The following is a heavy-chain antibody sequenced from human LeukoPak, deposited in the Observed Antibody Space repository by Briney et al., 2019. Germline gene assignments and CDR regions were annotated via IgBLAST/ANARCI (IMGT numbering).Heavy chain of an antibody. CDR1: GYTFTSYY. V-gene: IGHV1-2*02. CDR2: INPNSGGT. Sequence: GASVKVSCKASGYTFTSYYMHWVRQAPGQGLEWMGWINPNSGGTNYAQKFQGRVTMTRDTSISTAYMELSRLRSDDTAVYYCAREDVGARAVDYWGRGTLVTVSS. CDR3: AREDVGARAVDY. D-gene: IGHD1-26*01. J-gene: IGHJ4*02.